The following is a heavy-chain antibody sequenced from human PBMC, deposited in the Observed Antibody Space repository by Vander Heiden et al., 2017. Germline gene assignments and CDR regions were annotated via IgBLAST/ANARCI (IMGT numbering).Heavy chain of an antibody. J-gene: IGHJ3*02. CDR3: TTDWFGSYQENDAFDI. D-gene: IGHD1-26*01. V-gene: IGHV3-15*01. CDR2: IKSKTDGGTT. CDR1: GFTFSNAW. Sequence: EVQLVASGGGLVKPGGSLRLSCAASGFTFSNAWMSWVRQAPGKGLEWVGRIKSKTDGGTTDYAAPVKGRFTISRDDSKNTLYLQMNSLKTEDTAVYYCTTDWFGSYQENDAFDIWGQGTMVTVSS.